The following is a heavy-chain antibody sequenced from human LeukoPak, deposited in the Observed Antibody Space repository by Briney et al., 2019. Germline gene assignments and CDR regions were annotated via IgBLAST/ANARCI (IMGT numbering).Heavy chain of an antibody. Sequence: PGGSLRLSCAASGFTSDDYAMHWVRQAPGKGLEWVSGISWNSGSIGYADSVKGRFTISRDNAKNSLYLQMNSLRAEDTALYYCAKDIPARFDPWGQGTLVTVSS. CDR1: GFTSDDYA. CDR3: AKDIPARFDP. V-gene: IGHV3-9*02. J-gene: IGHJ5*02. CDR2: ISWNSGSI.